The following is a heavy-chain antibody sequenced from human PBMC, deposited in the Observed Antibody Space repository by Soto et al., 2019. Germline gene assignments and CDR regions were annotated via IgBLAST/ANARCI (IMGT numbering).Heavy chain of an antibody. CDR1: GYTFTSYA. CDR3: ARGEYYDFWSGYYSRDYYYYYMDV. D-gene: IGHD3-3*01. CDR2: INAGNGNT. Sequence: ASVKVSCKASGYTFTSYAMHWVRQAPGQRLEWMGWINAGNGNTKYSQKFQGRVTITRDTSASTAYMELSRLRSEDTAVYYCARGEYYDFWSGYYSRDYYYYYMDVWGKGTTVTVSS. V-gene: IGHV1-3*01. J-gene: IGHJ6*03.